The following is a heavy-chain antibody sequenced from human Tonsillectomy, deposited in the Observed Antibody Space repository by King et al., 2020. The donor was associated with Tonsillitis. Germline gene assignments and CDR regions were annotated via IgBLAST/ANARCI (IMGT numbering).Heavy chain of an antibody. J-gene: IGHJ6*02. CDR1: GFSLSGQA. CDR3: AKDYGDTAFHVNYYYYGMDV. V-gene: IGHV3-30*18. CDR2: MSYDGADR. Sequence: VQLVESGGGVVRPGTSRRLSCAVSGFSLSGQAMHWVRQAPGKGLEWVAAMSYDGADRQYADSVKGRFTVSRDASTNTLYLQMTSLRVDDTAVYYCAKDYGDTAFHVNYYYYGMDVWGLGTTVTVSS. D-gene: IGHD4/OR15-4a*01.